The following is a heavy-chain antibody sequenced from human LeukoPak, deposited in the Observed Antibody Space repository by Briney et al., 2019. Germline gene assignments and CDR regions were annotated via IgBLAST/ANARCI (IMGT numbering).Heavy chain of an antibody. Sequence: ASVKVSCKASGYTFTSYAMNWVRQAPGQGLEWMGWINPNSGGTNYAQKFQGRVTMTRDTSISTAYMELSRLRSDDTAVYYCARDFIFYEILTGYYNLYYFDYWGQGTLVTVSS. D-gene: IGHD3-9*01. CDR3: ARDFIFYEILTGYYNLYYFDY. CDR1: GYTFTSYA. CDR2: INPNSGGT. J-gene: IGHJ4*02. V-gene: IGHV1-2*02.